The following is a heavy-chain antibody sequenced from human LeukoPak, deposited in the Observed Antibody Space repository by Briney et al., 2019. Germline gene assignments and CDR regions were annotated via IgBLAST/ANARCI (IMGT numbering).Heavy chain of an antibody. Sequence: SETLSLTCTVSGGSISSSSYYWGWIRQPPGKGLEWIGSIYYSGSTYYNPSLKSRVTISVDTSKNQFSLKLSSVTAADTAVYYCARVPDSPGGRGYYYYMDVWGKGTTVTVSS. CDR3: ARVPDSPGGRGYYYYMDV. CDR1: GGSISSSSYY. CDR2: IYYSGST. V-gene: IGHV4-39*07. J-gene: IGHJ6*03. D-gene: IGHD2-15*01.